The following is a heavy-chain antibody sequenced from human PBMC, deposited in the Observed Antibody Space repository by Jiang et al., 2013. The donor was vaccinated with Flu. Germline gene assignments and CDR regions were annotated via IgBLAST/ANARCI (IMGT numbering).Heavy chain of an antibody. CDR1: GFSLSTSGMC. CDR2: IDWDDDK. J-gene: IGHJ4*02. D-gene: IGHD3-22*01. Sequence: KPTQTLTLTCNFSGFSLSTSGMCVSWIRQPPGKALEWLARIDWDDDKYYSTSLKTRLTISKDTSKNQVVLTMTNMDPVDTATYYCARSRGYYHSSGYGGFDYWGQGTLVTVSS. V-gene: IGHV2-70*11. CDR3: ARSRGYYHSSGYGGFDY.